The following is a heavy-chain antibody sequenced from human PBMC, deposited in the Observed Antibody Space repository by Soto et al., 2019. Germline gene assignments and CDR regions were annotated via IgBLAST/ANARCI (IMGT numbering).Heavy chain of an antibody. J-gene: IGHJ3*02. D-gene: IGHD2-15*01. Sequence: SETLSLTRTVSGGSISSGGYYWSWIRQHPGKGLEWIGYIYYSGSTYYNPSLKSRVTISVDTSKNQFSLKLSSVTAADTAVYYCARRHVVVVSATRGDAFDIWGQGTMVTVSS. CDR1: GGSISSGGYY. V-gene: IGHV4-31*03. CDR2: IYYSGST. CDR3: ARRHVVVVSATRGDAFDI.